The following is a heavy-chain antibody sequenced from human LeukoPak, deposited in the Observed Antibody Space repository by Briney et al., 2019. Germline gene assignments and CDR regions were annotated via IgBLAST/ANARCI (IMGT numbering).Heavy chain of an antibody. D-gene: IGHD3-10*01. J-gene: IGHJ6*03. Sequence: GASVKVSCKASGYTFTSYGISWVRQAPGQGLEWMGWISAYNGNTNYAQKLQGRVTMTTDTSTSTAYMELRSLRPDDTAVYYCARHTGEPYYYYYMDVWGKGTTVTVSS. CDR3: ARHTGEPYYYYYMDV. CDR2: ISAYNGNT. CDR1: GYTFTSYG. V-gene: IGHV1-18*01.